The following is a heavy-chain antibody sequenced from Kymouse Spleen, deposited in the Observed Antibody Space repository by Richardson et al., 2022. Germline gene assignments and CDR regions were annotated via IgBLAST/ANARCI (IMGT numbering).Heavy chain of an antibody. CDR1: GGSFSGYY. V-gene: IGHV4-34*01. CDR3: ARADYYGSGSYRDYGMDV. D-gene: IGHD3-10*01. J-gene: IGHJ6*02. CDR2: INHSGST. Sequence: QVQLQQWGAGLLKPSETLSLTCAVYGGSFSGYYWSWIRQPPGKGLEWIGEINHSGSTNYNPSLKSRVTISVDTSKNQFSLKLSSVTAADTAVYYCARADYYGSGSYRDYGMDVWGQGTTVTVSS.